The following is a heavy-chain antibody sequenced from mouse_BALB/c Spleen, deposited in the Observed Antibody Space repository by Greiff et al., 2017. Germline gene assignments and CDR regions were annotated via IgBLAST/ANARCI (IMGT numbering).Heavy chain of an antibody. D-gene: IGHD2-1*01. V-gene: IGHV5-9-1*01. Sequence: EVMLVESGGGLVKPGGSLKLSCAASGFTFSSYAMSWVRQTPEKRLEWVATISSGGSYTYYPDSVKGRFTISRDNAKNTLYLQMSSLRSEDTAMYYCARNYGNYDAMDYWGQGTSVTVSS. CDR2: ISSGGSYT. J-gene: IGHJ4*01. CDR1: GFTFSSYA. CDR3: ARNYGNYDAMDY.